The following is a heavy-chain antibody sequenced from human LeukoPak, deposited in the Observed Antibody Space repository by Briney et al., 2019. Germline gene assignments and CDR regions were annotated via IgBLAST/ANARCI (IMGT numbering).Heavy chain of an antibody. CDR1: GFTFDDYA. CDR3: AKDVVATISRGYFDY. J-gene: IGHJ4*02. D-gene: IGHD5-12*01. Sequence: PGGSLRLSCAASGFTFDDYATHWVRQARGKGLEWVSGISWNSGSIGYADSVKGRFTISRDNAKNSLYLQMNSLRAEDTALYYCAKDVVATISRGYFDYWGQGTLVTVSS. CDR2: ISWNSGSI. V-gene: IGHV3-9*01.